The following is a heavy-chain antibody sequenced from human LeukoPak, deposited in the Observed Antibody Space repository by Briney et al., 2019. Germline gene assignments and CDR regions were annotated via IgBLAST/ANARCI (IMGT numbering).Heavy chain of an antibody. CDR3: ARDSGYCSSTGCYVHYFDY. D-gene: IGHD2-2*01. J-gene: IGHJ4*01. V-gene: IGHV3-74*01. CDR2: ISFDGSDA. Sequence: PGGSLRLSCAASGFTFSGFWMHWVRHAPGKGLVWVSCISFDGSDATYADSVKGRFTVSRDNAKNSLYLQMNSLRAEDTAVYYCARDSGYCSSTGCYVHYFDYWGQEPWSPSPQ. CDR1: GFTFSGFW.